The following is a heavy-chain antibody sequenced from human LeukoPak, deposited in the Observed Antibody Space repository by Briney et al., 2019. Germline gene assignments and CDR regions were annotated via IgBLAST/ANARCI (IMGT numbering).Heavy chain of an antibody. CDR2: ISSSSSYI. D-gene: IGHD3-3*01. J-gene: IGHJ5*02. CDR3: ARLHDFWSGYYRGLGNWFDP. CDR1: GFTFSSYS. V-gene: IGHV3-21*01. Sequence: PGGSLRLSCAASGFTFSSYSMNWVRQAPGKGLEWVSSISSSSSYIYCADSVKGRFTISRDNAKNSLYLQMNSLRAEDTAVYYCARLHDFWSGYYRGLGNWFDPWGQGTLVTVSS.